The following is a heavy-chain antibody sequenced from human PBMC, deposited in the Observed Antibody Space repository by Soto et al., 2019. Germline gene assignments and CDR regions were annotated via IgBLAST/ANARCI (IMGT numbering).Heavy chain of an antibody. J-gene: IGHJ4*02. V-gene: IGHV1-18*01. CDR2: ISAYNGNT. D-gene: IGHD6-19*01. CDR1: GYTFTSYG. Sequence: DSVKVSRKASGYTFTSYGISLVRQAPGQGLEWMGWISAYNGNTNYAQKIQGRVTMTTDTSTSTAYMELRSLRSDATAVYYCARAAGLGYFDYWGQGTLVTVSS. CDR3: ARAAGLGYFDY.